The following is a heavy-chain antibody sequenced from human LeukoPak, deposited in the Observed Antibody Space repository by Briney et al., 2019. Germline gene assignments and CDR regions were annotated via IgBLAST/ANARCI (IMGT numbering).Heavy chain of an antibody. V-gene: IGHV3-74*01. CDR2: INADGSTI. D-gene: IGHD5-24*01. Sequence: GGSLRLSCAASGFTFSNYWMHWVRQAPGKGLVWVSRINADGSTINYADSVKGRFTISRDNAKNTLYLQMNSLIAEDTALYYCATAGNYRFDYWGQGILVTVS. J-gene: IGHJ4*02. CDR3: ATAGNYRFDY. CDR1: GFTFSNYW.